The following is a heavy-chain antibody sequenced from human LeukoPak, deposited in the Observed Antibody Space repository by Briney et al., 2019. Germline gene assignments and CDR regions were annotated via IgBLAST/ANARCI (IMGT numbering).Heavy chain of an antibody. CDR1: GGSFSGYY. CDR3: ATSYCSGGSCYKLFDY. D-gene: IGHD2-15*01. Sequence: KPSETLSLTCAVYGGSFSGYYWSWIRQPPGKGLEWIGEINHSGSTNYNPSLKSRVTISVDTSKNQFSLKLSSVTAADTAVYYCATSYCSGGSCYKLFDYWGQGTLVTVSS. V-gene: IGHV4-34*01. CDR2: INHSGST. J-gene: IGHJ4*02.